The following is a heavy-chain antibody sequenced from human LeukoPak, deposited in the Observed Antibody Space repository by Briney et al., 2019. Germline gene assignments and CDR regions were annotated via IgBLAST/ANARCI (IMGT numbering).Heavy chain of an antibody. CDR3: ARPLTTIFGVVIEAFDI. D-gene: IGHD3-3*01. J-gene: IGHJ3*02. CDR2: INPSGGST. V-gene: IGHV1-46*01. Sequence: GASVKVSCKASGYTFTSYYMHWVRQAPGQGLEWMGIINPSGGSTSYAQKFQGRVTMTRDTSTSTVYMELSSLRSEDTAVYYCARPLTTIFGVVIEAFDIWGQGTMVTVSS. CDR1: GYTFTSYY.